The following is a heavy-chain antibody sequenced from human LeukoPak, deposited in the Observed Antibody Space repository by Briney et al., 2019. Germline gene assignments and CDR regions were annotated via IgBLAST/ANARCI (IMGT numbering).Heavy chain of an antibody. CDR2: INHSGST. D-gene: IGHD4/OR15-4a*01. CDR3: ARDDYGGLDY. CDR1: GGPFSGYY. Sequence: SETLSLTCAVYGGPFSGYYWSWIRQPPGKGLEWIGEINHSGSTSYNPSLKSRVTISVDTSKNQFSLTLGSVTAADTAVYSCARDDYGGLDYWGQGTLVTVSS. V-gene: IGHV4-34*01. J-gene: IGHJ4*02.